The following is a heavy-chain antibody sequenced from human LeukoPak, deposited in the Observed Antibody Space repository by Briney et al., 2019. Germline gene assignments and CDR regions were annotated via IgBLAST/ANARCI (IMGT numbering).Heavy chain of an antibody. CDR2: ISYDGRHI. CDR3: ANGRFAETAGFDY. V-gene: IGHV3-30*18. CDR1: GFIFSTYD. D-gene: IGHD2-21*02. Sequence: GGSLRLSCAASGFIFSTYDMHWVRQAPGKGLEWVAGISYDGRHIYYAESVKGRFTISRDNSKNTLYLQMNSLGPEDTAVYYCANGRFAETAGFDYWGQGTLVTVSS. J-gene: IGHJ4*02.